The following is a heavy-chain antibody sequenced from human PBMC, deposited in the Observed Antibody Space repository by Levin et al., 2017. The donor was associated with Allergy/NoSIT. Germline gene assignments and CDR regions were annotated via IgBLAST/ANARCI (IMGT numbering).Heavy chain of an antibody. CDR3: ARDLSGGLDY. CDR1: GFTFSDYY. Sequence: TGGSLRLSCAASGFTFSDYYMSWIRQAPGKGLEWVSYISSSGGAIYYADSVKGRFTISRDNAKNSLYLQMNTLRAEDTAVYFCARDLSGGLDYWGQGTRVTVSS. CDR2: ISSSGGAI. J-gene: IGHJ4*02. V-gene: IGHV3-11*01. D-gene: IGHD2-15*01.